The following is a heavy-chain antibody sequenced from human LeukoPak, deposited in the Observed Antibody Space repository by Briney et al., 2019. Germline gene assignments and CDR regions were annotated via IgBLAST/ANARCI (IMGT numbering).Heavy chain of an antibody. CDR2: MNPSGST. CDR1: GGSFSGYY. V-gene: IGHV4-34*01. Sequence: ASETLSLTCAVYGGSFSGYYWTWIRQTPEKGLEWIGEMNPSGSTSYNPSLKSRVTISVDTSKNQFSLKLSSVTAADTAVYYCARGRQDVTMIVVVMTAVSYYLDVWGKGTTVTVS. J-gene: IGHJ6*03. CDR3: ARGRQDVTMIVVVMTAVSYYLDV. D-gene: IGHD3-22*01.